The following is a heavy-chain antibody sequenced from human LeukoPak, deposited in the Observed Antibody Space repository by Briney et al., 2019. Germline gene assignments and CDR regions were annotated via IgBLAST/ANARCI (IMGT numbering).Heavy chain of an antibody. CDR3: ARERNYYDSSGYYSPDYFDY. CDR1: GGTFSSYA. CDR2: IIPIFGTA. D-gene: IGHD3-22*01. J-gene: IGHJ4*02. Sequence: SVKVSCKASGGTFSSYAISWVRQAPGQGLEWMGGIIPIFGTANYAQKFQGRVTITADESTSTAYMELSSLRAEDTAVYYCARERNYYDSSGYYSPDYFDYWGQGTLVTVSS. V-gene: IGHV1-69*01.